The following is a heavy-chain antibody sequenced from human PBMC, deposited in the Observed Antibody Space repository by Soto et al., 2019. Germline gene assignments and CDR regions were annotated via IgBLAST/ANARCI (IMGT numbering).Heavy chain of an antibody. CDR3: AKDGTGASSGILYYYYYGMDV. Sequence: GGSLRLSCAASGFTFSSYGMHWVRQAPGKGLEWVAVISYDGSNKYYADSVKGRFTISRDNSKNTLYLQMNSLRAEDTAVYYCAKDGTGASSGILYYYYYGMDVWGQGTTVTVSS. D-gene: IGHD3-10*01. CDR2: ISYDGSNK. V-gene: IGHV3-30*18. J-gene: IGHJ6*02. CDR1: GFTFSSYG.